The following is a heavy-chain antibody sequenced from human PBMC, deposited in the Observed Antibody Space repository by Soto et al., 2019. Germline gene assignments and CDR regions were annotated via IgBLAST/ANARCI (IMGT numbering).Heavy chain of an antibody. J-gene: IGHJ4*02. CDR2: ISGSGVST. V-gene: IGHV3-23*01. CDR1: GFTFSSYA. CDR3: AKDRGPFDY. Sequence: GTLRVYCAASGFTFSSYAMSWVRQAPGKGLEWVSAISGSGVSTYYADSVKGRFTISRDNSKNTLYLQMNSLRAEDTAVYYCAKDRGPFDYWGQGTLVTVSS.